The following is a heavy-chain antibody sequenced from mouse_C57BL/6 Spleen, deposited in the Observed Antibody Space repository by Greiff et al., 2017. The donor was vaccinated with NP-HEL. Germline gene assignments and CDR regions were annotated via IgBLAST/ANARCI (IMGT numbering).Heavy chain of an antibody. CDR1: GYAFSSSW. D-gene: IGHD1-1*01. V-gene: IGHV1-82*01. CDR2: IYPGDGDT. CDR3: ARGSSWFAY. Sequence: VHLVESGPELVKPGASVKISCKASGYAFSSSWMNWVKQRPGQGLEWIGRIYPGDGDTNYNGKFKGKATLTADKSSSTAYMQLSSLTSEDSAVYFCARGSSWFAYWGQGTLVTVSA. J-gene: IGHJ3*01.